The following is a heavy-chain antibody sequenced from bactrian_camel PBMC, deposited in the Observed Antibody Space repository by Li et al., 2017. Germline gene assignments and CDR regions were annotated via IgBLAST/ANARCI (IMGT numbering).Heavy chain of an antibody. J-gene: IGHJ7*01. CDR1: GFTFSPGY. V-gene: IGHV3-2*01. Sequence: HVQLVESGGGLVQPGGSLRLSCAASGFTFSPGYMSWVRQAPGKGLDWVSSIYSDGSDIYYTDSVKGRFTISRDNAKNTVYLQMNNLKTEDTAVYYCATRKVWDGMDYWGKGTQVTVS. CDR2: IYSDGSDI.